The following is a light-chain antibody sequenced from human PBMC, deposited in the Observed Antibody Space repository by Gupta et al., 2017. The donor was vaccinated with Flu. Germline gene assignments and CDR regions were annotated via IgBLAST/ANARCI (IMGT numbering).Light chain of an antibody. Sequence: QSVLTQPPSVSAAPGQKVTISCSGSSSNIGNNLVSWYEHLPGTAPKLLIYDNNKRRSGIPDRFSGSKSGTSATLGITGLQTGHEGDYYCGTWDTNLSAYVFGSGTKVTV. V-gene: IGLV1-51*01. J-gene: IGLJ1*01. CDR2: DNN. CDR3: GTWDTNLSAYV. CDR1: SSNIGNNL.